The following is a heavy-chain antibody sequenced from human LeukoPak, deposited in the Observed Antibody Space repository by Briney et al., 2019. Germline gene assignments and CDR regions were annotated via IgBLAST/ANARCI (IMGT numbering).Heavy chain of an antibody. Sequence: ASVKVSCKVSGYTFTDYYMHWVQQAPGKGLEWMGLVDPEDGETIYAEKFQGRVTITADTSTDTAYMELSSLRSEDTAVYYCATTPLRGDRFGPWGQGTLVTVSS. D-gene: IGHD4-17*01. CDR1: GYTFTDYY. CDR2: VDPEDGET. J-gene: IGHJ5*02. CDR3: ATTPLRGDRFGP. V-gene: IGHV1-69-2*01.